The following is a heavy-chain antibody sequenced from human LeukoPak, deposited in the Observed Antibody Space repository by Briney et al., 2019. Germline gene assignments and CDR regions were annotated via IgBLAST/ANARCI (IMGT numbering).Heavy chain of an antibody. Sequence: PGGSLRLSCSASGFPLSSAGMLWVRQAPGKGLEWVSYISYDGANKYYADSVKGRFTISRDNSKNTLFLQMNSLRGDDTGMYFCAKDSSTSNYYYGLDIGGQGTTVTVSS. J-gene: IGHJ6*02. CDR1: GFPLSSAG. V-gene: IGHV3-30*02. CDR3: AKDSSTSNYYYGLDI. D-gene: IGHD6-13*01. CDR2: ISYDGANK.